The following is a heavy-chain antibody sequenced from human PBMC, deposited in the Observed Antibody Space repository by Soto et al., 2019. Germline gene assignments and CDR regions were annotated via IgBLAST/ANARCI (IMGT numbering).Heavy chain of an antibody. Sequence: SVKVSCKASGGTFSSYAISWVRQASGQGLEWMGGIIPIFGTANYAQKFQGRVTITADESTSTAYMELSSLRSEDTAVYYCARGYSSGFGAFDIWGQGTMVTVS. CDR3: ARGYSSGFGAFDI. J-gene: IGHJ3*02. CDR1: GGTFSSYA. V-gene: IGHV1-69*13. D-gene: IGHD6-19*01. CDR2: IIPIFGTA.